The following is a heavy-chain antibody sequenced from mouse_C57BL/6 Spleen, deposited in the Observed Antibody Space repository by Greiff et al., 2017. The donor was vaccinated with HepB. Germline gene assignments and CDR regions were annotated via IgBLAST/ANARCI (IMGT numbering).Heavy chain of an antibody. J-gene: IGHJ3*01. CDR1: GYTFTSYW. V-gene: IGHV1-64*01. CDR2: IHPNSGST. CDR3: AREDSSGYSLAY. D-gene: IGHD3-2*02. Sequence: QVQLQQPGAELVKPGASVKLSCKASGYTFTSYWMHWVKQRPGQGLEWIGMIHPNSGSTNYNEKFKSKATLTVDKSSSTAYMQLSSLTSEDSAVYYCAREDSSGYSLAYWGQGTLVTVSA.